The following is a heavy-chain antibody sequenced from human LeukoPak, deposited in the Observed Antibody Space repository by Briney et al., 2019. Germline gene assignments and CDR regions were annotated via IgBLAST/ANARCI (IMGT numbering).Heavy chain of an antibody. V-gene: IGHV1-46*01. CDR2: INPSGGST. D-gene: IGHD2-2*01. J-gene: IGHJ4*02. CDR3: ARERGRHCSSTSCPDIVATGLDY. Sequence: ASVKVSCKASGYTFTSYYMHWVRQAPGQGLEWMGIINPSGGSTSYAQRFQGGVTMTRDTSTSTVYMELSSLRSEDTAVYYCARERGRHCSSTSCPDIVATGLDYWGQGTLVTVSS. CDR1: GYTFTSYY.